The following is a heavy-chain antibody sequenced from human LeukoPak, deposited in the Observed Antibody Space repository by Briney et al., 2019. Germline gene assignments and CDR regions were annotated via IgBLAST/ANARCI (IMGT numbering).Heavy chain of an antibody. CDR3: ARQLYGSDH. CDR2: VNHSGYT. J-gene: IGHJ4*02. Sequence: PSETLSLTCAVSGVSFSTYYWSWIRQSPEKGLEWIGEVNHSGYTNYNPSLKGRVTISVDTSKNQFSLKLSSVTAADTAVYYCARQLYGSDHWGQGTLVTVSS. D-gene: IGHD4-17*01. CDR1: GVSFSTYY. V-gene: IGHV4-34*01.